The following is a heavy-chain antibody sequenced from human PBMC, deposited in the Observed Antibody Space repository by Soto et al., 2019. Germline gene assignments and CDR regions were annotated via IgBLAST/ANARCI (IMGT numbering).Heavy chain of an antibody. J-gene: IGHJ5*02. CDR3: AKVESCQPEAFYS. CDR2: ISHDGQNI. Sequence: QEQLVESGGGVVQPGRSLRLSCAASGFAFSNQGMHWVRRAPGKGLEWVALISHDGQNIYYADSVKGRFAVSRDNSKNILFLQLSSLRLNYTAVYYFAKVESCQPEAFYSWGLGTMVTVSS. D-gene: IGHD3-3*01. CDR1: GFAFSNQG. V-gene: IGHV3-30*18.